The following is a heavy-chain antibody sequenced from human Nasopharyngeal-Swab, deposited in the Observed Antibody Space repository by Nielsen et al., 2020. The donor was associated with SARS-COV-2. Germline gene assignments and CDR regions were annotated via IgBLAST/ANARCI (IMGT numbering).Heavy chain of an antibody. V-gene: IGHV3-48*03. CDR2: ISSTGSTI. CDR3: ARDGNLRTVRYFDL. Sequence: GGSLRLSCAASGFTFSAYDMNWVRQAPGKGLEWVSYISSTGSTINYAASVKGRVTISRDNAKNSLYLQMNSLRAEDTAVYYCARDGNLRTVRYFDLWGRGSLVTVSS. J-gene: IGHJ2*01. CDR1: GFTFSAYD. D-gene: IGHD4-17*01.